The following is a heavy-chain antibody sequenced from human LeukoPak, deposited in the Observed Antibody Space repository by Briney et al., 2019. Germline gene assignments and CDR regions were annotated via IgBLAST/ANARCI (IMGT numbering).Heavy chain of an antibody. CDR1: GYSFTSYW. CDR2: MNPNSGNT. J-gene: IGHJ5*02. Sequence: GESLKISCKGSGYSFTSYWIGWVRQATGQGLEWMGWMNPNSGNTGYAQKFQGRVTITRNTSISTAYMELSSLRSEDTAVYYCARYGGAYDSWGQGTLVTVSS. D-gene: IGHD3-3*01. V-gene: IGHV1-8*03. CDR3: ARYGGAYDS.